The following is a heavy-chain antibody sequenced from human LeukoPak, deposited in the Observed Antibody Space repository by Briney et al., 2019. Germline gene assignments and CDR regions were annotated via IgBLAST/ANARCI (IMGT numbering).Heavy chain of an antibody. CDR2: ISNTGNSI. V-gene: IGHV3-11*04. Sequence: PGGSLRLSCAASGFTFSDYYMSWIRQAPGKGLEWVSYISNTGNSIYYADSVKGRFTISRDNAKNSLYLQMNSLRAEDTAVYYCARDNQALVPAATVAFDIWGQGTMVTVSS. J-gene: IGHJ3*02. CDR1: GFTFSDYY. D-gene: IGHD2-2*01. CDR3: ARDNQALVPAATVAFDI.